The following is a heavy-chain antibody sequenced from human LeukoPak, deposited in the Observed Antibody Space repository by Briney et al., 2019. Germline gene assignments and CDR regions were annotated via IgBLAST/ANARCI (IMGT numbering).Heavy chain of an antibody. CDR1: GFTFSSYG. J-gene: IGHJ3*02. CDR3: AKNAYSGSYQDAFDI. CDR2: ISGSGGST. V-gene: IGHV3-23*01. Sequence: GGSLRLSCAASGFTFSSYGMSWVRQAPGKGLEWVSTISGSGGSTYYADSVKGRFTISRDNSKNTLYLQMNSLRAEDTAVYYCAKNAYSGSYQDAFDIWGQGTMVTVSS. D-gene: IGHD1-26*01.